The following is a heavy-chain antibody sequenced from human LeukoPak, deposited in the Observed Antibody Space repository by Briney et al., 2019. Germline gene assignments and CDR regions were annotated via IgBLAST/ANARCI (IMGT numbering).Heavy chain of an antibody. D-gene: IGHD3-22*01. CDR1: GFTFSSYA. CDR2: ISGSGGST. J-gene: IGHJ4*02. V-gene: IGHV3-23*01. Sequence: GGSLRLSCAASGFTFSSYAMSWVRQAPGKGLEWVSAISGSGGSTYYADSVKGRFTTSRDNSKNTLYLQMNSLRAEDTAVYYCAKGSHYYDSSGYPYFDYWGQGTLVTVSS. CDR3: AKGSHYYDSSGYPYFDY.